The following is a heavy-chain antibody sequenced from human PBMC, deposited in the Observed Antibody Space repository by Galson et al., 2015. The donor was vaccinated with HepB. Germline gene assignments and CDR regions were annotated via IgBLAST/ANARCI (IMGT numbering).Heavy chain of an antibody. CDR1: GYTFTNYD. Sequence: SVKVSCKASGYTFTNYDINWVRQAPGQGLEWMGWMNPNRGNTDYAQKFQGRVTMTRNTSINTAYMELSSLRYEDTAVYYCARGTGGSGDGYNYYFMDVWGKGITVTVSS. J-gene: IGHJ6*03. CDR3: ARGTGGSGDGYNYYFMDV. V-gene: IGHV1-8*01. CDR2: MNPNRGNT. D-gene: IGHD2-15*01.